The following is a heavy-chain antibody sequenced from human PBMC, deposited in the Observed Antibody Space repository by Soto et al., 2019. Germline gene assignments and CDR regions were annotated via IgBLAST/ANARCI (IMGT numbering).Heavy chain of an antibody. J-gene: IGHJ5*02. CDR3: ARASYGSGSFVYDWFDP. Sequence: SETLSLTCTVSGGSISSGDYYWSWIRQPPGKGLEWIGYIYYSGSTYYNPSLKSRVTISVDTSKNQFSLKLSSVTAADTAVYYCARASYGSGSFVYDWFDPWGQGTLVTV. D-gene: IGHD3-10*01. V-gene: IGHV4-30-4*01. CDR2: IYYSGST. CDR1: GGSISSGDYY.